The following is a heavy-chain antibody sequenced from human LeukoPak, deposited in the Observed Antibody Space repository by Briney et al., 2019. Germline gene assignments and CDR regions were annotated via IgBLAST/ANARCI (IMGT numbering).Heavy chain of an antibody. CDR3: ARVRMSAYSYSFDY. J-gene: IGHJ4*02. V-gene: IGHV4-59*12. D-gene: IGHD5-12*01. CDR2: IYYSGST. CDR1: GGSISSYY. Sequence: PSETLSLTCTVSGGSISSYYWSWIRQPPGKGLEWIGYIYYSGSTYYNPSLKSRVTISVDTSKNQFSLNLTSVTAADTAVYFCARVRMSAYSYSFDYWGQGTLVTVSS.